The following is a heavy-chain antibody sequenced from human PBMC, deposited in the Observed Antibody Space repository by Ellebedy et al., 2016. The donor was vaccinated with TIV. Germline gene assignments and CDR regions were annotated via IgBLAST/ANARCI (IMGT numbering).Heavy chain of an antibody. Sequence: GESLKISCAASGFSFSSYWMSWVRQAPGKGLEWVANIRQDGSKNYVDSVKGRFTISRDNAQNSLHLQMNSLRVEDTAVYYCARDGAYGDYAPGQYGMDVWGQGTTVIVS. V-gene: IGHV3-7*03. J-gene: IGHJ6*02. CDR1: GFSFSSYW. D-gene: IGHD4-17*01. CDR2: IRQDGSK. CDR3: ARDGAYGDYAPGQYGMDV.